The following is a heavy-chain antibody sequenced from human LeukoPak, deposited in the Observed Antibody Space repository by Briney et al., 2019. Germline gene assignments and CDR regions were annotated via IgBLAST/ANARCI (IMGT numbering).Heavy chain of an antibody. V-gene: IGHV3-30*18. J-gene: IGHJ4*02. CDR3: AKDAVGAIGDY. Sequence: GTLRLSCAASGFTFSNYGMSWVRQAPGKGLEWVAVISYDGSNKYYADSVKGRFTISRDNSKNTLYLQMNSLRAEDTAVYYCAKDAVGAIGDYWGQGTLVTVSS. CDR2: ISYDGSNK. CDR1: GFTFSNYG. D-gene: IGHD1-26*01.